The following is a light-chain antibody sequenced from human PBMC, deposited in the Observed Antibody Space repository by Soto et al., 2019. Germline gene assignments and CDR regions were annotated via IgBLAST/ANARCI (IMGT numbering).Light chain of an antibody. CDR1: NIGSKS. Sequence: SYELTQPPSVSVAPGQTARITCGGNNIGSKSVHWYQQKPGQAPVLVLYDGSDRPSGIPGRFSGSNSGNTATLTIRTVEAGDEADYYCHVWETTSVVFGGGT. J-gene: IGLJ3*02. V-gene: IGLV3-21*02. CDR3: HVWETTSVV. CDR2: DGS.